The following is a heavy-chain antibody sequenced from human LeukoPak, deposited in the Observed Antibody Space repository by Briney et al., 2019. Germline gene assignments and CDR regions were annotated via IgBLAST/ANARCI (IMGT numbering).Heavy chain of an antibody. Sequence: SETLSLTCTVSGGSISSYYWSWIRQPPGKGLEWIGYIYYSGSTNYNPSLKSRVTTSVDTSKNQFSLKLSSVTAADTALYYCAGAPAGSLDWLSPFDYWGQGTLVTVSS. CDR1: GGSISSYY. V-gene: IGHV4-59*01. J-gene: IGHJ4*02. CDR2: IYYSGST. D-gene: IGHD2-2*01. CDR3: AGAPAGSLDWLSPFDY.